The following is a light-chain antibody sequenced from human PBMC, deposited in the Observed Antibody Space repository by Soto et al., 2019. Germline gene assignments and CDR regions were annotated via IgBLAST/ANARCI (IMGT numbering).Light chain of an antibody. CDR3: QHYET. CDR1: QGISSW. Sequence: DIRLTQSPSTLSASVGDRVTITCRASQGISSWLAWYQQKAGKAPKLLIYKASTLQSGVPSRFSGGGSGTEWTLTISSLQPDDFATYYCQHYETFGQGTKVEVK. CDR2: KAS. V-gene: IGKV1-5*03. J-gene: IGKJ1*01.